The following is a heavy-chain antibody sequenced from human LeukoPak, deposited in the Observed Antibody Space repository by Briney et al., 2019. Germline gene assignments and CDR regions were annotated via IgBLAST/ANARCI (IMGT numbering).Heavy chain of an antibody. V-gene: IGHV2-5*02. CDR2: IYWDDNK. Sequence: SGPTLVKPTQTLTLTCTFSGFLLSTSGVGVGWICQPQRNALEWLALIYWDDNKRYSPSLKNRLTITKDTSKNQVVLKMTNLDPVDTATYYCAHRESGYFHLWGRGTLVTSST. CDR1: GFLLSTSGVG. J-gene: IGHJ2*01. CDR3: AHRESGYFHL.